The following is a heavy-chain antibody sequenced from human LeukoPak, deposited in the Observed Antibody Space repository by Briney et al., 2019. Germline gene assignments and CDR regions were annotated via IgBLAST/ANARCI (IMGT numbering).Heavy chain of an antibody. D-gene: IGHD3-9*01. CDR3: ARANYDILTGNEYYFDY. CDR1: GYSFTSYW. Sequence: GESLKISCKGSGYSFTSYWIGWVRQMPGKGLEWMGIIYPGDSDTRYSPSFQGQVTISADKSISTAYLQWSSLKASDTAMYYCARANYDILTGNEYYFDYWGQGTLVTVSS. V-gene: IGHV5-51*01. CDR2: IYPGDSDT. J-gene: IGHJ4*02.